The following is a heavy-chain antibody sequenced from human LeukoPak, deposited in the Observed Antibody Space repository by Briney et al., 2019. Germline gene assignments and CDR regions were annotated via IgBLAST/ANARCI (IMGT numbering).Heavy chain of an antibody. Sequence: RGASVKVSCKASGGTFSSYAISWVRQAPGQGLEWMGGIIPIFGTANYAQKFQGRVTITADKSTSTAYMELSSLRSEDTAVYYRARAPLYYYDSSGYYGAFGVWGKGTTVTVSS. D-gene: IGHD3-22*01. CDR1: GGTFSSYA. J-gene: IGHJ6*04. CDR3: ARAPLYYYDSSGYYGAFGV. CDR2: IIPIFGTA. V-gene: IGHV1-69*06.